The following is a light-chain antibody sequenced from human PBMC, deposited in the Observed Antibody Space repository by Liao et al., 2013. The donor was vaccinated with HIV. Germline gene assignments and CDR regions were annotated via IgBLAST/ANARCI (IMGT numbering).Light chain of an antibody. CDR1: ALPKQS. V-gene: IGLV3-25*02. CDR3: LAWDTTTAF. CDR2: KDI. Sequence: SYELTQPSSVSVSPGQTARITCSGDALPKQSVSWYQLKSGQAPVLVMYKDIERPSGIPERFSGSNSGNTATLIITGAETVDEADYYCLAWDTTTAFFGGGTKLTVL. J-gene: IGLJ2*01.